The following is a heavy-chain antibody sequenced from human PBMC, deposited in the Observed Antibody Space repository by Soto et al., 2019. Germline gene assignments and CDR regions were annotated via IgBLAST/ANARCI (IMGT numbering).Heavy chain of an antibody. V-gene: IGHV3-23*01. CDR2: ISGSGGST. CDR1: GFTFSSYA. D-gene: IGHD4-4*01. Sequence: QPGGSLRLSCAASGFTFSSYAMSWVRQAPGKGLEWVSAISGSGGSTYYADSVKGRFTISRDNSKNTLYPQMNSLRAEDTAVYYCAKVMTTVTHYYYYYGMDVWGQGTTVTVSS. CDR3: AKVMTTVTHYYYYYGMDV. J-gene: IGHJ6*02.